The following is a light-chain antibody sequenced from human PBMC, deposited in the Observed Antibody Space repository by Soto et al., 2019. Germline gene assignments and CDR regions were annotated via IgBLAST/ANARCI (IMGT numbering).Light chain of an antibody. CDR3: QQYYSTPYT. J-gene: IGKJ2*01. Sequence: DIVMTQSPDSLAVSLGERATINCKSSQSVLYSSNNKNYLAWYQQKPGQPPKLLIYWASTRESGVPDRFSGSGSGTDFXLXISXLQAEDVAVYYCQQYYSTPYTFGQGTKLEIK. CDR1: QSVLYSSNNKNY. CDR2: WAS. V-gene: IGKV4-1*01.